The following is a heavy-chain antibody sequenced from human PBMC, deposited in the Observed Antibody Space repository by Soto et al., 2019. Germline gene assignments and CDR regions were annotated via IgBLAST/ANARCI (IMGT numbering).Heavy chain of an antibody. V-gene: IGHV4-4*02. CDR2: IYHSGST. J-gene: IGHJ6*02. CDR3: ARAPMYYAILTGYSKDYYYYGMDI. D-gene: IGHD3-9*01. CDR1: GGSISSSNW. Sequence: PSETLSLTCAVSGGSISSSNWWSWVRQPPRKGREWSGEIYHSGSTKYNPSLKSRFTISVDKSKNQFSLKLSSVTAADTAVYYCARAPMYYAILTGYSKDYYYYGMDIWGQGTRVTVSS.